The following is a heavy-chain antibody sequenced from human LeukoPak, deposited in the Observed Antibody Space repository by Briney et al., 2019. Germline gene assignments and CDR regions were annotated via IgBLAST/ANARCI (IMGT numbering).Heavy chain of an antibody. V-gene: IGHV3-11*06. D-gene: IGHD3-22*01. CDR3: ARRHYYDSSGYYDNAFGY. Sequence: GGSLRLSCAASGFTFSDYYMTWIRQAPGKGLEWVSSISSSSSYIYYADSVKGRFTISRDNAKNSLYLQMNSLRAEDTAVYYCARRHYYDSSGYYDNAFGYWGQGTLVTVSS. CDR2: ISSSSSYI. CDR1: GFTFSDYY. J-gene: IGHJ4*02.